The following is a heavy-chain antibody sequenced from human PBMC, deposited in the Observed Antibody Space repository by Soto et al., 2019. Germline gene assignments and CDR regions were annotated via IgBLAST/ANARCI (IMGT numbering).Heavy chain of an antibody. J-gene: IGHJ5*02. Sequence: GASVKVSCKASGYTFTSYGISWVRQAPGQGLEWMGWISAYNGNTNYAQKLQGRVTMTTDTSTSTAYMELRSLRSDDTAVYYCARVYSSSWYFPDWFGPWGQGTLVTVSS. V-gene: IGHV1-18*01. D-gene: IGHD6-13*01. CDR3: ARVYSSSWYFPDWFGP. CDR1: GYTFTSYG. CDR2: ISAYNGNT.